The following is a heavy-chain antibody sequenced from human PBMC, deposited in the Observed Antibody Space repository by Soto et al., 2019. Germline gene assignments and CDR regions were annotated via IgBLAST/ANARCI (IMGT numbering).Heavy chain of an antibody. CDR3: ARIGGGSCRSGP. J-gene: IGHJ5*02. CDR1: GFSLSTSGMC. D-gene: IGHD2-15*01. Sequence: SGPTLVNPTQTLTLTCTFSGFSLSTSGMCVSWIRQPPGKALEWLALIDWDDDKYYSTSLKTRLTISKDTSKNQLVLTMTNMDPVDTATYYCARIGGGSCRSGPWGQGSLVTVSS. CDR2: IDWDDDK. V-gene: IGHV2-70*01.